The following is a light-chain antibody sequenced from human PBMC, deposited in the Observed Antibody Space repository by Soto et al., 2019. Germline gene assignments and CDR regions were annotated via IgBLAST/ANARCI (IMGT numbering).Light chain of an antibody. CDR2: KAS. Sequence: DIQMTQSPSTLSASVGDRVTITCRASQSIGNWLAWYQQKPGKAPNLLIYKASSLESGVPSRFSGSGSGTEFTLTISSLQPDDFATYFCQQYNSYSTFGQGTKVEIK. CDR1: QSIGNW. CDR3: QQYNSYST. J-gene: IGKJ1*01. V-gene: IGKV1-5*03.